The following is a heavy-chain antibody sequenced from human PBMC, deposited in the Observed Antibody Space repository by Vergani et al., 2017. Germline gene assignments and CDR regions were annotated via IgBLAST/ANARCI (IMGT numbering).Heavy chain of an antibody. Sequence: QVQLVESGGGVVQPGRSLRLSCAASGFTFSSYGMHWVRQAPGKGLEWVAVISYDGSNKYYADSVKGRFTISRDNSKNTLYLQMNSLRAEGTAVYYCAKQASSGWYDYWGQGTLVTVSS. V-gene: IGHV3-30*18. CDR1: GFTFSSYG. J-gene: IGHJ4*02. D-gene: IGHD6-19*01. CDR3: AKQASSGWYDY. CDR2: ISYDGSNK.